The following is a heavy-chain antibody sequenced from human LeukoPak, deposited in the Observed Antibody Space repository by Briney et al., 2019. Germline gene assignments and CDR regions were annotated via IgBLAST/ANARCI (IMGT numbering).Heavy chain of an antibody. V-gene: IGHV4-34*01. J-gene: IGHJ6*03. CDR3: ARRYFGSWPRSYNRYYYYYMDV. CDR2: INHSGST. D-gene: IGHD1-14*01. Sequence: SETLFLTCAVYGGSFSGYYWSWIRQPPGKGLEWIGEINHSGSTNYNPSLKSRVTISVDTSKNQFSLKLSSVTAADTAVYYCARRYFGSWPRSYNRYYYYYMDVWGKGTTVTVSS. CDR1: GGSFSGYY.